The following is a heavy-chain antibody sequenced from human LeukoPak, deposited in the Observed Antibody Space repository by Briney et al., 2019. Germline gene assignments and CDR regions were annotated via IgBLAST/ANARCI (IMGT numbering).Heavy chain of an antibody. CDR1: GYSFTSYW. D-gene: IGHD2-21*02. Sequence: GESLKISCKGSGYSFTSYWIGWVRQMPGKGLEWMGINYPGDSDTRYSPSFQGQVTISADKSISTAYLQWSSLKASDTAMYYCAGAGGPAYCGGDCRLDFDYWGQGTLVTVSS. CDR2: NYPGDSDT. CDR3: AGAGGPAYCGGDCRLDFDY. V-gene: IGHV5-51*01. J-gene: IGHJ4*02.